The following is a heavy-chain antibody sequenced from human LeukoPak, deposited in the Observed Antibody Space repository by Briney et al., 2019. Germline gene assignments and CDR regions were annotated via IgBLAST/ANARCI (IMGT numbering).Heavy chain of an antibody. CDR2: IWYDGSNK. CDR3: ARGTSAPYYYYYYMDV. V-gene: IGHV3-33*01. Sequence: GRSLRLSCAASGFTFSSYGMHWVRQAPGKGLEWVAVIWYDGSNKYYADSVKGRFTISRDNSKNTLYLQMNSLGAEYTAVYYCARGTSAPYYYYYYMDVWGKGTTVTVSS. CDR1: GFTFSSYG. D-gene: IGHD2-2*01. J-gene: IGHJ6*03.